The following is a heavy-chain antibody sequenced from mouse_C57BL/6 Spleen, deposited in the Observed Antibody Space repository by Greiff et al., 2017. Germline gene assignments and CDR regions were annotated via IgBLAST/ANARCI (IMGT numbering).Heavy chain of an antibody. CDR3: ARSTMVTTGDYFDY. V-gene: IGHV1-81*01. CDR1: GYTFTSYG. D-gene: IGHD2-2*01. J-gene: IGHJ2*01. CDR2: IYPRSGNT. Sequence: VKLMESGAELARPGASVKLSCKASGYTFTSYGISWVKQRTGQGLEWIGEIYPRSGNTYYNEKFKGKATLTADKSSSTAYMELRSLTSEDSAVYVCARSTMVTTGDYFDYWGQGTTLTVSS.